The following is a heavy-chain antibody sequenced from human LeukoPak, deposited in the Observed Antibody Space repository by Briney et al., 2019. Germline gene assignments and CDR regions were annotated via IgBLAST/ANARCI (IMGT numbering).Heavy chain of an antibody. CDR2: ISYDGSNK. V-gene: IGHV3-30*04. J-gene: IGHJ4*02. D-gene: IGHD3-22*01. Sequence: GGSLRLSCAASGFTFSSYAMRWVRQAPGKGLEWVAVISYDGSNKYYADSVKGRFTISRDNSKNTLYLQMNSLRAEDTAVYYCARVLYYYDSSGLFDYWGQGTLVTVSS. CDR3: ARVLYYYDSSGLFDY. CDR1: GFTFSSYA.